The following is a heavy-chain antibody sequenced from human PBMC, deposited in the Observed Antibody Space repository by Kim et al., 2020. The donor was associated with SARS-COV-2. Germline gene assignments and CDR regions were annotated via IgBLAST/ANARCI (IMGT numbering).Heavy chain of an antibody. CDR2: IKQDGREK. Sequence: GGSLRLSCAASGFIFNTYWATWVRQAPGKGLEWVANIKQDGREKYHVDSVKGRFTISRDITKNSVYLQMNSLRVDDTAVYYCARFRGGYDVNYVYYGLDVWGQGTTVTVSS. D-gene: IGHD5-12*01. CDR3: ARFRGGYDVNYVYYGLDV. J-gene: IGHJ6*02. V-gene: IGHV3-7*01. CDR1: GFIFNTYW.